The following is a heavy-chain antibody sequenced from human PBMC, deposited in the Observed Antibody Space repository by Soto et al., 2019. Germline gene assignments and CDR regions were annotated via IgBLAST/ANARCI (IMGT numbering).Heavy chain of an antibody. CDR2: ISCDGSDK. CDR3: ARYIKPAAIDYYGMDV. Sequence: QVQLVESGGGVVQPGRSLRLSCAASGFTYSSYARHWVRQATGKGLEWVAVISCDGSDKKYADSVKGRLTISRDNSTNTLYLQMNSLRIEDASVYYWARYIKPAAIDYYGMDVCGLWTTVTVSS. CDR1: GFTYSSYA. V-gene: IGHV3-30-3*01. D-gene: IGHD2-2*02. J-gene: IGHJ6*02.